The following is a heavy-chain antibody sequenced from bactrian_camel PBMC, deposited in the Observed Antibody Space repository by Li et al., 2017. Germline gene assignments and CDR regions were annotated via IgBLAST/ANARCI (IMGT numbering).Heavy chain of an antibody. J-gene: IGHJ4*01. CDR3: AADIVLYRAHNSYWCSTAFSSEAY. V-gene: IGHV3S40*01. D-gene: IGHD3*01. CDR2: INSGGILT. Sequence: DVQLVESGGGLVQPGGSLRLSCAATGFTFSNYAMGWVRQAPGKGLEWVSSINSGGILTYYSDSVKGRFTISRDNAKNTVVLQLNSLKTDDMAMYYCAADIVLYRAHNSYWCSTAFSSEAYWGQGTQVTVS. CDR1: GFTFSNYA.